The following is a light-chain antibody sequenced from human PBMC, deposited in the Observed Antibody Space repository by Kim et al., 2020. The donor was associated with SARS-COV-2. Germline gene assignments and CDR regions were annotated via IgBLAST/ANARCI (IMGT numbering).Light chain of an antibody. CDR3: QQYNNWPALT. Sequence: PGERAPLAGRASQSVSSNLAWYQQKPGQAPRLLIYGASTRATGIPARFSGSGSGTEFTLTVSSLQSEDFAVYYCQQYNNWPALTFGGGTKVDIK. J-gene: IGKJ4*01. CDR1: QSVSSN. CDR2: GAS. V-gene: IGKV3-15*01.